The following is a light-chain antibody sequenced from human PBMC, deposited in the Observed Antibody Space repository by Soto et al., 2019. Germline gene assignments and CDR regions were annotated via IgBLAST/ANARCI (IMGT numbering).Light chain of an antibody. V-gene: IGKV3-15*01. CDR2: GVS. CDR3: QQYDTYFRYT. Sequence: EIVLTQSPATLSVSPGERATLSCRASQSVSTNLAWYQQRPGQAPRLLIFGVSTRATGIPARFSGSGSGTEFTLTISSLQSEDFANYYCQQYDTYFRYTFGQGTKLDIK. J-gene: IGKJ2*01. CDR1: QSVSTN.